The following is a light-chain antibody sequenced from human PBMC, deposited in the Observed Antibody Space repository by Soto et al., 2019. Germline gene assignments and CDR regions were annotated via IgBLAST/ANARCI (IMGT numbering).Light chain of an antibody. Sequence: EIVLTQSPGTLSLSPGERATLSCRASQSVSSSYLAWYQQKPGQAPRLIIYGASDRATGIPDRFSGSGSGPDFTPTISRLEPEDFAVYYCQQYGSSPYTYGHGTKLEIK. CDR2: GAS. J-gene: IGKJ2*01. CDR1: QSVSSSY. CDR3: QQYGSSPYT. V-gene: IGKV3-20*01.